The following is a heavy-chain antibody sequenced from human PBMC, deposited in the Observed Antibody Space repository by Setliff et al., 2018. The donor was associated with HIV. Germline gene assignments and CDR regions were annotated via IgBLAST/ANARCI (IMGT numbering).Heavy chain of an antibody. Sequence: PGGSLRLSCAASGFTFSNYGMQWVRQAPGKGLEWVAIISYHERDTFYADSVKGRFTISRDDSKNTLYLQMHSLRVEDTAAYYCAKGVKWLDPWGQGTLVTV. CDR1: GFTFSNYG. J-gene: IGHJ5*02. CDR3: AKGVKWLDP. CDR2: ISYHERDT. V-gene: IGHV3-30*18. D-gene: IGHD2-21*01.